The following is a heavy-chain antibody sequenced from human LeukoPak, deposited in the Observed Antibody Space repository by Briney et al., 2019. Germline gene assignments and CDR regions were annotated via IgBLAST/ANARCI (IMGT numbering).Heavy chain of an antibody. CDR1: GYTFTGYY. CDR2: INPNSGGT. V-gene: IGHV1-2*02. CDR3: ARELDYVWGSYRTPFDY. D-gene: IGHD3-16*02. Sequence: ASVKVSCKASGYTFTGYYMHWVRQAPGQGLEWMGWINPNSGGTNYAQKFQGRVTMTRDTSISTAYMELSRLRSDDTAVYYCARELDYVWGSYRTPFDYWGQGTLVTVSS. J-gene: IGHJ4*02.